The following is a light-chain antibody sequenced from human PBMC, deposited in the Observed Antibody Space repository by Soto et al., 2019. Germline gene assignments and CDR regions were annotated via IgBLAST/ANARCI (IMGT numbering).Light chain of an antibody. J-gene: IGKJ5*01. CDR3: QQYGGSPIT. Sequence: EIVLTQSPGTLSLSPGEIATLSCSASQSVSRRLAWYQQRPGQSPRLLISGASMRASGVPVRFIGSGSGTDFTLTITRLEPEDFAVYYCQQYGGSPITFGLGTRLEIK. CDR2: GAS. V-gene: IGKV3-20*01. CDR1: QSVSRR.